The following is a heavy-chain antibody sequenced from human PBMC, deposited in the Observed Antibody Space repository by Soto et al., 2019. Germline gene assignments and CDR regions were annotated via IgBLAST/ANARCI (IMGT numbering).Heavy chain of an antibody. Sequence: GESLKISCMGSGYSFTGYWIGWVRQMPGKGLEWMGIIYPGDSDTRYSPSFQGQVTISADKSISTAYLQWSSLKASDTAMYYCARGGGQPSRPYYGMDVWGQGTTVTVSS. CDR1: GYSFTGYW. CDR2: IYPGDSDT. J-gene: IGHJ6*02. V-gene: IGHV5-51*01. CDR3: ARGGGQPSRPYYGMDV. D-gene: IGHD1-1*01.